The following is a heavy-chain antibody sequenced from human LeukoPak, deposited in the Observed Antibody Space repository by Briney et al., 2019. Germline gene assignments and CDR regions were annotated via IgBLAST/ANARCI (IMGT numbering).Heavy chain of an antibody. CDR1: GGTFSSYA. CDR2: INPDTGTT. V-gene: IGHV1-2*04. CDR3: ARDTGYSGYDPFDY. Sequence: ASVKVSCKASGGTFSSYAISWVRQAPGQGLEWMGWINPDTGTTKYAQKFQDWVTMTSDTSINTAYMELTRLRSDDTAIYYCARDTGYSGYDPFDYWGQGTLVSVSS. D-gene: IGHD5-12*01. J-gene: IGHJ4*02.